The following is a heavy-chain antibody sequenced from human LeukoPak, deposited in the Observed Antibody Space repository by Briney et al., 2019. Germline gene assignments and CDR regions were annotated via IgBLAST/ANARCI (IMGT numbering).Heavy chain of an antibody. CDR1: GGTFSSYA. D-gene: IGHD4-17*01. J-gene: IGHJ4*02. CDR2: IIPIFGTA. V-gene: IGHV1-69*06. CDR3: ATVGRVRSFDY. Sequence: SVKVSCKASGGTFSSYAISWVRQAPGQGLEWMGGIIPIFGTANYAQKFQGRVTITADKSTSTAYMELSSLRSEGTAVYYCATVGRVRSFDYWGQGTLVTVSS.